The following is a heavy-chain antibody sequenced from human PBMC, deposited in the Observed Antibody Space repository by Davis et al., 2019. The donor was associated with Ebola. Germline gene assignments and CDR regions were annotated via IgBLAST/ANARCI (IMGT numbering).Heavy chain of an antibody. V-gene: IGHV3-30-3*01. Sequence: GGSLRLSCAASGFTFSSYAMHWVRQAPGKGLEWVAVISYDGSNKYYADSVKGRFTISRDNSKNTLYLQMNSLRAEDTAVYYCAKDYFDYWSQGTLVTVSS. CDR1: GFTFSSYA. J-gene: IGHJ4*02. CDR3: AKDYFDY. CDR2: ISYDGSNK.